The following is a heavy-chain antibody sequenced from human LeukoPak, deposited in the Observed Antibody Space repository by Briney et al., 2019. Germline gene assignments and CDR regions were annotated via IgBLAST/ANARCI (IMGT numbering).Heavy chain of an antibody. CDR2: IYYSGGT. D-gene: IGHD5-18*01. CDR3: ARHGYGYVSAFDI. Sequence: PSESLSLTCTVSGGSISRYYWNWIRQPPGKGLEWIGYIYYSGGTNYNPSLKSRVAISVDTSKNQFSLKLTSVTAADTAVYYCARHGYGYVSAFDIWGQRTMVTVSS. V-gene: IGHV4-59*01. CDR1: GGSISRYY. J-gene: IGHJ3*02.